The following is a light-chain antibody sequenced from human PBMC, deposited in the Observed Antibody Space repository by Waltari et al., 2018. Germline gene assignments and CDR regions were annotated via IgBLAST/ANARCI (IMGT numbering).Light chain of an antibody. V-gene: IGLV2-14*03. CDR2: DVS. CDR1: SSDMGTYNE. Sequence: QSALTQPASVSGSPGQSLTMSCTGTSSDMGTYNEVGWYQQHPGKAPKLMIYDVSNRPSGVSNRFSGSKSGITASLTISGLRAEDEADYYCSSYSDSSTLVVFGGGTKLTVL. J-gene: IGLJ3*02. CDR3: SSYSDSSTLVV.